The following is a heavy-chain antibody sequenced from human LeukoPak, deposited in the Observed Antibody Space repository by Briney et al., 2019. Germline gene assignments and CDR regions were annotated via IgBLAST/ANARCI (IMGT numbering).Heavy chain of an antibody. D-gene: IGHD3-10*01. CDR2: SGST. V-gene: IGHV4-39*01. CDR3: ARQGGSGRSYDY. J-gene: IGHJ4*02. Sequence: SETLSLTCNVSGASISSSSYYWGWIRQPPGKGLEWIGTSGSTYYNPSLKSRVIISVDTSKNQFSLKLSSVTAADTAVYYCARQGGSGRSYDYWGQGTLSPSPQ. CDR1: GASISSSSYY.